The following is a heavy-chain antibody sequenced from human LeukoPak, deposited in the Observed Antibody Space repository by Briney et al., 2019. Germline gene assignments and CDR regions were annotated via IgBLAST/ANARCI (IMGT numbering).Heavy chain of an antibody. J-gene: IGHJ4*02. CDR1: GFPFSSYA. Sequence: HPGRSLRLSCAAPGFPFSSYAIHWVRQAPGKGLEWVGVISYDGSDKYYADSVKGRFTISRDNSKNTLYLQMNSLRTEDTAAYYCARDYVVPAVINSQGFDYWGQGTRVTVSS. CDR3: ARDYVVPAVINSQGFDY. D-gene: IGHD2-2*02. V-gene: IGHV3-30-3*01. CDR2: ISYDGSDK.